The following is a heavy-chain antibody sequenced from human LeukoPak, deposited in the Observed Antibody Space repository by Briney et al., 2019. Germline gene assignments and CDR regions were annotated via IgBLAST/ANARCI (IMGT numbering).Heavy chain of an antibody. J-gene: IGHJ4*02. V-gene: IGHV1-46*01. Sequence: ASVKVSCKASGYSFISFYIHWVRQAPGQGLEWMGVINPSGGSTAYAQQFQGRVTTTRDTSTSTVYMELSSLRSEDTAVYYCARHSLIGTTPFDYWGQGTLVTVSS. CDR1: GYSFISFY. D-gene: IGHD1-20*01. CDR2: INPSGGST. CDR3: ARHSLIGTTPFDY.